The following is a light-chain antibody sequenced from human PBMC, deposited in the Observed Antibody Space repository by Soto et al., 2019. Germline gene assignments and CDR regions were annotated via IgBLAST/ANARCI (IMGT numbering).Light chain of an antibody. V-gene: IGLV2-14*01. Sequence: QSALTQPASVSGSPGQSITISCTGTGSDVGGYKYVSWYQQHPGKAPKVMIYDVSNRPSGVSNRFSGSKSGNTASLTISGLQAEDEDDYYCSSYTSAGTPVVFGGGAQLTVL. J-gene: IGLJ2*01. CDR2: DVS. CDR1: GSDVGGYKY. CDR3: SSYTSAGTPVV.